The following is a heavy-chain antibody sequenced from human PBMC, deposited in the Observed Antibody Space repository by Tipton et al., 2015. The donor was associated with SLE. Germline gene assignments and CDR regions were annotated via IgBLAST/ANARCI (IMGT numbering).Heavy chain of an antibody. CDR1: GFTFGDYA. J-gene: IGHJ4*02. Sequence: SLRLSCSTSGFTFGDYAMTWFRQAPGKGLEWVGFIRSKRNGGTTEYAASVKGRFTMSRDDSKSIAYLQMNSLKTEDTAVYFCTREGPVTNIVVINFDYWGQGTLVTVSS. V-gene: IGHV3-49*03. CDR2: IRSKRNGGTT. CDR3: TREGPVTNIVVINFDY. D-gene: IGHD3-22*01.